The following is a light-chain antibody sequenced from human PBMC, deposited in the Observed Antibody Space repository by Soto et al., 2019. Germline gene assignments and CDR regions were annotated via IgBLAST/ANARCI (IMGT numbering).Light chain of an antibody. CDR1: SSDVGRYNF. J-gene: IGLJ1*01. CDR3: CSDTGTGVYV. V-gene: IGLV2-23*02. Sequence: QSALTQPASVSGSPGQSITISCTGTSSDVGRYNFVSWYQQHPGKAPKLMIYEVNKRPSGVSNRFYGSKSGNTASLTISGLQAEDEADYYCCSDTGTGVYVFGTGPKLTVL. CDR2: EVN.